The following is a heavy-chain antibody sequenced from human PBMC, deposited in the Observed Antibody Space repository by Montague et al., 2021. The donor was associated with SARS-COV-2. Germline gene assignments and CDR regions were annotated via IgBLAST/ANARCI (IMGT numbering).Heavy chain of an antibody. D-gene: IGHD1-26*01. CDR2: TYYRSKWYN. CDR1: GDSDSVDRAA. CDR3: ARTSASSDY. V-gene: IGHV6-1*01. Sequence: CAISGDSDSVDRAAWNWIKQSPALHLERLRGTYYRSKWYNDYAVSVKSRITINPDTSKNQISLQLNSVTPEDTAVYYCARTSASSDYWGQGTLVTVSS. J-gene: IGHJ4*02.